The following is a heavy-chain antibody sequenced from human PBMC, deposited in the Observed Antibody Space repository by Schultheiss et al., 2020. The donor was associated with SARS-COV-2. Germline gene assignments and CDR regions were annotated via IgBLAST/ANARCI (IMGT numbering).Heavy chain of an antibody. D-gene: IGHD1-1*01. Sequence: SVKVSCKASGYTFTGYYMHWVRQAPGQGLEWMGRIIPILGIANYAQKFQGRVTITADKSTSTAYMELSSLRSEDTAVYYCARQLETGYWGQGTLVTVSS. CDR1: GYTFTGYY. CDR3: ARQLETGY. V-gene: IGHV1-69*02. J-gene: IGHJ4*02. CDR2: IIPILGIA.